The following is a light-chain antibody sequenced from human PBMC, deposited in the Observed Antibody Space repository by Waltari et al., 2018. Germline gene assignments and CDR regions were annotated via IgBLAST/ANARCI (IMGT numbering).Light chain of an antibody. CDR2: EVS. J-gene: IGKJ3*01. CDR1: QSLVHTDGKTY. V-gene: IGKV2D-29*01. Sequence: IVLTQTPLSLSVTPGQPASISCKSSQSLVHTDGKTYLYWYLQKAGQPPQRLIHEVSDRFTGVPPRFSGSGSGTDFTLKISRVEAEDVGIYYCMQSIQLPLFTFGPGTKVEIK. CDR3: MQSIQLPLFT.